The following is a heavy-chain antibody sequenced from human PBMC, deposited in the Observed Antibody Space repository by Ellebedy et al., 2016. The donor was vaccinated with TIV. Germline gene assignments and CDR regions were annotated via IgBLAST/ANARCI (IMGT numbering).Heavy chain of an antibody. Sequence: GESLKISCAASGFTFSSYNIIWVRQAPGKGLEWISYISSNTLTTESAGSVKGRFTISRDNDKNSVYLQMKSLRAEDTAVYFCARDMGRWLQFLGFWGQGTLVTVSS. D-gene: IGHD5-24*01. J-gene: IGHJ4*02. CDR3: ARDMGRWLQFLGF. CDR2: ISSNTLTT. CDR1: GFTFSSYN. V-gene: IGHV3-48*04.